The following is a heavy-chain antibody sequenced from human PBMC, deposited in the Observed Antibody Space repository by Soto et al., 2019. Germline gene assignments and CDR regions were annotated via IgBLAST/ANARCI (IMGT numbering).Heavy chain of an antibody. CDR1: GFTFSSYA. V-gene: IGHV3-23*01. Sequence: GGSLRLSCAAPGFTFSSYAMSWVRQAPGKGLEWVSAISGSGGSTYYADSVKGRFTISRGNSKNTLYLQMNSLRAEDTAVYYCAKLPGIAPTGGFDPWGQGTLVTVSS. CDR2: ISGSGGST. CDR3: AKLPGIAPTGGFDP. D-gene: IGHD6-13*01. J-gene: IGHJ5*02.